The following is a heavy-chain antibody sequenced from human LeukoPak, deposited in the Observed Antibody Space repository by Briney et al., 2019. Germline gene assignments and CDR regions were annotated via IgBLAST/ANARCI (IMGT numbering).Heavy chain of an antibody. J-gene: IGHJ6*02. V-gene: IGHV4-59*01. D-gene: IGHD2-15*01. CDR3: AREGSGYCSGGSCYDRDYYYYGMDV. CDR2: IYYSGST. Sequence: PSETLSLTCTVSGGSISSYYWSWFRQPPGKGLDWFGYIYYSGSTNYNPSLKSRVTISVDTSKNQFSLKLSSVTAADTAVYYCAREGSGYCSGGSCYDRDYYYYGMDVWGQGTAVTVSS. CDR1: GGSISSYY.